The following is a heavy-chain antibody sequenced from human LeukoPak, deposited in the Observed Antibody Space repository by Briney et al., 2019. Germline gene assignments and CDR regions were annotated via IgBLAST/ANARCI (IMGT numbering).Heavy chain of an antibody. D-gene: IGHD3-10*01. CDR1: GFTLSGHW. J-gene: IGHJ4*02. CDR2: ISSDGSIT. V-gene: IGHV3-74*03. Sequence: GGSLRLSCVASGFTLSGHWMHWVRQVPGKGLMGVSRISSDGSITTYADSVKGRFTISRDIARNTLYLQMNSLTADDTALYYCARSGYYNRYDYWGQGTLVTVSS. CDR3: ARSGYYNRYDY.